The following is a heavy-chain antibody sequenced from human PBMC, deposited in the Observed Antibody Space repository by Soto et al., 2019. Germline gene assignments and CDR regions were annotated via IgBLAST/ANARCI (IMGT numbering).Heavy chain of an antibody. Sequence: EMQLVESGGGLVQPGGSLRLSCAASGFTFSDHYMDWVRQAPGKGLEWVGRIRNKANSYATEYAGSVKGRFTISRDDCKNSLYLQMNIMRNEDTAVYYCARDPLVAGAAAPRGWFDPWGQGTLVTVSS. CDR2: IRNKANSYAT. J-gene: IGHJ5*02. CDR3: ARDPLVAGAAAPRGWFDP. CDR1: GFTFSDHY. V-gene: IGHV3-72*01. D-gene: IGHD2-2*01.